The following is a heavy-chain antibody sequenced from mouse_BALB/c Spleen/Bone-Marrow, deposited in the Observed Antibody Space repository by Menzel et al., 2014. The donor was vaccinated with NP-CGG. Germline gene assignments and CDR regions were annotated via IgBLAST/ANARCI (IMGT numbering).Heavy chain of an antibody. Sequence: DVMLVESGGGLVQPGGSLKLSCAASGFTFSSYGMSWVRQTPDKRLQLVATINSNGGSTYYPDSVKGRFAISRDNAKNTRYLQMSSLKSEDTAMYYCARDYDYDYWGEGASLTVSS. CDR2: INSNGGST. V-gene: IGHV5-6-3*01. J-gene: IGHJ2*02. CDR3: ARDYDYDY. CDR1: GFTFSSYG. D-gene: IGHD2-4*01.